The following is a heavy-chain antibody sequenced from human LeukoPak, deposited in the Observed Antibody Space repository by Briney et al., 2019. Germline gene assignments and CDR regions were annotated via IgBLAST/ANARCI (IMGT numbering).Heavy chain of an antibody. CDR1: GFTFSSYA. V-gene: IGHV3-23*01. CDR2: VSGSGSYK. CDR3: AKSLLTTATGTGRAFDI. Sequence: GGSLRLSCAASGFTFSSYAMNWVRQAPGKGLEWISFVSGSGSYKHYADSIKGRFTISRDNSKNTLYLQMNSLRAEDSAEYYCAKSLLTTATGTGRAFDIWGQGTMVTVSA. D-gene: IGHD1-1*01. J-gene: IGHJ3*02.